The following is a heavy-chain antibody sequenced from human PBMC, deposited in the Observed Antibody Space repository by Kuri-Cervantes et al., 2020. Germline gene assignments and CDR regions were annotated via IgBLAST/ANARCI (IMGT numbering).Heavy chain of an antibody. J-gene: IGHJ6*02. CDR1: GFTFSSYW. D-gene: IGHD6-13*01. V-gene: IGHV3-74*01. CDR2: INSDGSST. CDR3: ARDVADRSWYLGYYYYGMDV. Sequence: GGSLRLSCAASGFTFSSYWMHWVRQAPGKGLVWVPRINSDGSSTSYADSVKGRFTISRDNAKNTLYLQMNSLRAEDTAVYYCARDVADRSWYLGYYYYGMDVWGQGTTVTVSS.